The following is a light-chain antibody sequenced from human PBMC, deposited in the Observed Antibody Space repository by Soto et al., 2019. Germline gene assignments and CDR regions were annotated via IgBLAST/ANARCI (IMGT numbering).Light chain of an antibody. V-gene: IGKV3-11*01. Sequence: CLSTVERASRCFRASQKISSTVLAWYQKKPGQSPRLIIDDAYNRATGIPDWFSGSGYGKDFTPTISNLEHEDSAVYYCQQRSMWPLTFGGGTKVDIK. J-gene: IGKJ4*01. CDR3: QQRSMWPLT. CDR2: DAY. CDR1: QKISSTV.